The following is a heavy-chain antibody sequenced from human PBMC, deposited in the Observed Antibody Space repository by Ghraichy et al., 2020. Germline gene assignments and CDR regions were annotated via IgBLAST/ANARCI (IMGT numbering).Heavy chain of an antibody. Sequence: ISGSGGSTYYADSVKGRFTISRDNSKNTLYLQMNRLRAEDTAVYYCAKVLGGSYSYYYYGM. V-gene: IGHV3-23*01. J-gene: IGHJ6*01. CDR2: ISGSGGST. CDR3: AKVLGGSYSYYYYGM. D-gene: IGHD1-26*01.